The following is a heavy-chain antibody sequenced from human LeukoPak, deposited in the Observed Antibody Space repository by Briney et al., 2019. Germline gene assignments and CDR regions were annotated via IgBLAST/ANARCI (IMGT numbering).Heavy chain of an antibody. J-gene: IGHJ5*02. CDR1: GDSISSGNYY. Sequence: SETLSLTCTVSGDSISSGNYYWSWIRQPAGKGLEWIGRISTSGSTNYNPSLKSRVIISVDTPKNQYSLELSSVTAADTAVYYCARQWGSGWQNWFDPWGQRTLVTASS. V-gene: IGHV4-61*02. CDR3: ARQWGSGWQNWFDP. CDR2: ISTSGST. D-gene: IGHD6-19*01.